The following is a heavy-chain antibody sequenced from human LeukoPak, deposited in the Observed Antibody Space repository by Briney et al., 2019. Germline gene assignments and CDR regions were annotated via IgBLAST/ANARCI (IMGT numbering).Heavy chain of an antibody. V-gene: IGHV3-53*01. CDR2: IYSGGST. D-gene: IGHD2-15*01. J-gene: IGHJ6*03. Sequence: GGSLRLSCAASGFTVSSNYMSWVRQAPGKGLEWVSVIYSGGSTYYADSVKGRFTISRDNSKNTLYLQMNSLSAEDTAVYYCARAPRNVVDYYYYYMDVWGKGTTVTVSS. CDR3: ARAPRNVVDYYYYYMDV. CDR1: GFTVSSNY.